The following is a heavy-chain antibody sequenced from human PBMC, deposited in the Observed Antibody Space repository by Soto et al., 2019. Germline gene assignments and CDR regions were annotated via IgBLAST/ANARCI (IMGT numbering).Heavy chain of an antibody. CDR1: GFTFSSYA. CDR2: ISGSGGST. V-gene: IGHV3-23*01. J-gene: IGHJ4*02. D-gene: IGHD6-19*01. Sequence: PGGSLRLSCAASGFTFSSYAMSWVRQAPGKGLEWVSVISGSGGSTYYAESVKGRFTNSRDNSKNTLYLQMNSLRAEDTAVYYCASRSSGWYFDYWGQGTLVTV. CDR3: ASRSSGWYFDY.